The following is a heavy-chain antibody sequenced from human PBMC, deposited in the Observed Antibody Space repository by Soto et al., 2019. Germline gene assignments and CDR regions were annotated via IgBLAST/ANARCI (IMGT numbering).Heavy chain of an antibody. J-gene: IGHJ6*02. D-gene: IGHD2-15*01. V-gene: IGHV3-30*18. Sequence: GGSLRLSCAASGFTFSSYGMNWVRQAPGKGLEWVAVISYDGSNKYYADSVKGRFTISRDNSKNTLYLQMNSLRAEDTAVYYCAKDRGYCSGGSCYSDYYYYGMDVWGQGTTVTVSS. CDR2: ISYDGSNK. CDR1: GFTFSSYG. CDR3: AKDRGYCSGGSCYSDYYYYGMDV.